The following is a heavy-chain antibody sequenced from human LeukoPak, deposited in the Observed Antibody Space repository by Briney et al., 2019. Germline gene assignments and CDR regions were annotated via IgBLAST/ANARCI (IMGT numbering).Heavy chain of an antibody. CDR2: ISSSGSTI. Sequence: GGSLRLSCAASGFTFSSYEMNWVRQAPGKGLGWVSYISSSGSTIYYADSVKGRFTTSRDNAKNSLYLQMNSLRAEDTAVYYCARDSSAGQRAASDAFDIWGQGTMVTVSS. D-gene: IGHD6-13*01. CDR3: ARDSSAGQRAASDAFDI. V-gene: IGHV3-48*03. J-gene: IGHJ3*02. CDR1: GFTFSSYE.